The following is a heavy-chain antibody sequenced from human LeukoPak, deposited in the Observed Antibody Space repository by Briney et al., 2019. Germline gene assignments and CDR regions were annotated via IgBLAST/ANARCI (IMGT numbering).Heavy chain of an antibody. V-gene: IGHV3-23*01. D-gene: IGHD2-21*02. CDR1: GFTFSSYA. Sequence: GGSLRLSCAAAGFTFSSYAMSWVRQTPGKGLEWVSAISGGGDITYYADSVTGRFTISRDNSKDTLFLQMHSLRPGDTAVYYCVREDTPATANYWGQGTLVTVSS. CDR2: ISGGGDIT. J-gene: IGHJ4*02. CDR3: VREDTPATANY.